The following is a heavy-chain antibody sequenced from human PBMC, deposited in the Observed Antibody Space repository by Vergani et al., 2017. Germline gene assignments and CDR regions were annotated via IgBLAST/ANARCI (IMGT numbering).Heavy chain of an antibody. CDR3: VYRKTECGTTGCFYPFYYHYYMDV. J-gene: IGHJ6*03. CDR2: IYWNDDQ. CDR1: GFSLNTRGVS. D-gene: IGHD1-7*01. V-gene: IGHV2-5*04. Sequence: QITLKESGPTLVKPTQTLTLTCTFSGFSLNTRGVSVAWIRQPPGKALDWLALIYWNDDQHYSPSLNNRVTITKDTSQNQVVLTMTNMDYVDTGTYYCVYRKTECGTTGCFYPFYYHYYMDVWGKGTTVTVSS.